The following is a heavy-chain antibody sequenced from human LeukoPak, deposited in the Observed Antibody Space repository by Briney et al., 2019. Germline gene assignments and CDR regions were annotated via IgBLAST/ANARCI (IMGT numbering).Heavy chain of an antibody. J-gene: IGHJ4*02. CDR1: GGSFSGYY. V-gene: IGHV4-34*01. CDR2: INHSGST. D-gene: IGHD4-17*01. CDR3: ARGGGSVTTVTRTFDY. Sequence: SETLSLTCAVYGGSFSGYYWSWIRQPPGKGLEWIGEINHSGSTNYNPSLKSRVTISVDTSKNQFSLKLSSVTAADTAVYYCARGGGSVTTVTRTFDYWGQGTLVTASS.